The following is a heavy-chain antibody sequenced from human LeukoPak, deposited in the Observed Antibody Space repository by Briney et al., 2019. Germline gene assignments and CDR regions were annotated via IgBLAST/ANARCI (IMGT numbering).Heavy chain of an antibody. CDR3: ARAVGITFGGVPSPRWFDP. CDR1: GGTFSSYA. CDR2: TIPIFGTA. D-gene: IGHD3-16*01. V-gene: IGHV1-69*01. Sequence: SVKVSCKASGGTFSSYAISWVRQAPGQGLEWMGGTIPIFGTANYAQKFQGRVTITADESTSTAYMELSSLRSEDTAVYYCARAVGITFGGVPSPRWFDPWGQGTLVTVSS. J-gene: IGHJ5*02.